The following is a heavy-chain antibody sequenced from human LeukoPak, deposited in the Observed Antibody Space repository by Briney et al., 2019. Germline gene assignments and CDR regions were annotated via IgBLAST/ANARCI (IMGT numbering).Heavy chain of an antibody. D-gene: IGHD2-2*01. Sequence: AETLSLTCDVSGYSISSGHYWGWIRQSPRKGLEWIASMYNSGSTYFKSSLKSRVTISLDTPKNQFSLTLNSVTAADTAVYYCARHVYGRHQLQAYHFDYWGQGILVTVSS. CDR1: GYSISSGHY. V-gene: IGHV4-38-2*01. CDR2: MYNSGST. J-gene: IGHJ4*02. CDR3: ARHVYGRHQLQAYHFDY.